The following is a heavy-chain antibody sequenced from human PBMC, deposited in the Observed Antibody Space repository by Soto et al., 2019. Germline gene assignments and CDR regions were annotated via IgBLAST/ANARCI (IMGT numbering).Heavy chain of an antibody. CDR2: ISSSGSTI. CDR1: GFTFSDYY. D-gene: IGHD3-3*01. V-gene: IGHV3-11*01. Sequence: GGSLRLSCAASGFTFSDYYMSWIRQAPGKGLEWVSYISSSGSTIYYADSVKGRFTISRDNAKNSLYLQMNSLRAEDTAVYYCASSHPSITIFGVVIPGAMDYYYMDVWGKGTTVTVSS. CDR3: ASSHPSITIFGVVIPGAMDYYYMDV. J-gene: IGHJ6*03.